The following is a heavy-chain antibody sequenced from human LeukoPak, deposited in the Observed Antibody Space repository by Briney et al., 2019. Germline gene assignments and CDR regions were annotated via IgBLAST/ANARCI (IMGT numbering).Heavy chain of an antibody. CDR3: AKAPPSSSWYYFDY. Sequence: GRSLRLSCAASGFTFSSYAMHWVRQAPGKGLEWVAVISYDGSNKYYADSVKGRFTISRDNSKNTLYLQMNSLRAEDTAVYYCAKAPPSSSWYYFDYWGQGTLVTVSS. V-gene: IGHV3-30-3*01. D-gene: IGHD6-13*01. J-gene: IGHJ4*02. CDR1: GFTFSSYA. CDR2: ISYDGSNK.